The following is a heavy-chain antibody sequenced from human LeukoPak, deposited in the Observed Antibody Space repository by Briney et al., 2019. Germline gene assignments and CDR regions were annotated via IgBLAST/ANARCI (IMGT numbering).Heavy chain of an antibody. CDR2: IYYSGST. CDR1: GGSISSYY. D-gene: IGHD2-2*01. J-gene: IGHJ6*02. V-gene: IGHV4-59*01. Sequence: PSGSLSLTCTASGGSISSYYWSWIRQPPGKGLEWVWYIYYSGSTNCNPSLKSRVTISVDTSKNQLFLKLSSVTAADTAVYYCARDSVVVPAANFPYCYYGMDVWGQGTTVTV. CDR3: ARDSVVVPAANFPYCYYGMDV.